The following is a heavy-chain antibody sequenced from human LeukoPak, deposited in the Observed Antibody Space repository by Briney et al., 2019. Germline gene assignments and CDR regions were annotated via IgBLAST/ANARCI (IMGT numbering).Heavy chain of an antibody. CDR2: IYHSGST. CDR3: AREGIIITFGGVIVPLNWFDP. J-gene: IGHJ5*02. CDR1: GYSISSGYY. D-gene: IGHD3-16*02. Sequence: PSETLSLTCTVSGYSISSGYYWGWIRQPPGKGLEWIGSIYHSGSTYYNPSLKSRVTISVDTSKNQFSLKLSSVTAADTAVYYCAREGIIITFGGVIVPLNWFDPWGQGTLVTVSS. V-gene: IGHV4-38-2*02.